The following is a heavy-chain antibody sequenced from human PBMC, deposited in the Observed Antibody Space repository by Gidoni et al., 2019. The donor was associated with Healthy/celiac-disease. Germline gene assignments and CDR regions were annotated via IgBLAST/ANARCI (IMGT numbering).Heavy chain of an antibody. CDR1: GFTFSDYY. V-gene: IGHV3-11*01. Sequence: QVQLVESGGGLVKPGGSLRLSCAASGFTFSDYYMSWIRQAPGKGLEWVSYISISGSTIYYADSVKGRFTISRDNAKNSLYLQMNSLRAEDTAVYYCARERKSKGRASTVRGLSQNYFDYWGQGTLVTVSS. CDR2: ISISGSTI. D-gene: IGHD3-10*01. CDR3: ARERKSKGRASTVRGLSQNYFDY. J-gene: IGHJ4*02.